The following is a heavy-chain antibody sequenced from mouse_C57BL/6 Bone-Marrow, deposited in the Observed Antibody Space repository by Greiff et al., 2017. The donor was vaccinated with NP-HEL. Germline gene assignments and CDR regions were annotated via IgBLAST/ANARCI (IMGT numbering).Heavy chain of an antibody. CDR2: IDPANGNT. D-gene: IGHD1-1*01. V-gene: IGHV14-3*01. J-gene: IGHJ4*01. CDR3: ASITTVVGPYAMDY. Sequence: VHVKQSVAELVRPGASVKLSCTASGFNIKNTYMHWVKQRPEQGLEWIGRIDPANGNTKYAPKFQGKATITADTSSNTAYLQLSSLTSEDTAICYCASITTVVGPYAMDYWGQGTSVTVSS. CDR1: GFNIKNTY.